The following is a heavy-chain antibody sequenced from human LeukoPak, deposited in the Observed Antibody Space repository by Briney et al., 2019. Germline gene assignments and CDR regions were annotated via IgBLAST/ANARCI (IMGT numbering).Heavy chain of an antibody. CDR3: TKSDGYQQTPLNY. CDR2: IRYDGSNK. V-gene: IGHV3-30*02. D-gene: IGHD6-13*01. Sequence: GGSLRLSCAASGFTFSSYGMHWVRQAPGKGLEWVAFIRYDGSNKYYTDSVKGRFTISRDNTKNKLYLQMNRLSGEDTGVSYSTKSDGYQQTPLNYWGQGTLGTVSS. CDR1: GFTFSSYG. J-gene: IGHJ4*02.